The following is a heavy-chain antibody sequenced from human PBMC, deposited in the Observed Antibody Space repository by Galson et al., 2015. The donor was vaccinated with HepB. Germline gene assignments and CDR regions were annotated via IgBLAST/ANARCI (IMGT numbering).Heavy chain of an antibody. CDR3: AKYEVGVTPNDAFDI. CDR2: IGGSGGST. J-gene: IGHJ3*02. D-gene: IGHD1-26*01. V-gene: IGHV3-23*01. Sequence: SLRLSCAASGFTFSSYAMSWVRQAPGKGLEWVSAIGGSGGSTYYADSVKGRFTISRDNSKNTLYLQMNSLRVEDTAVYYCAKYEVGVTPNDAFDIWGQGTMATVSS. CDR1: GFTFSSYA.